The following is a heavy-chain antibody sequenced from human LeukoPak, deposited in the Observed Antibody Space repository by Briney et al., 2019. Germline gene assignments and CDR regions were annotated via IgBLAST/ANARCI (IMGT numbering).Heavy chain of an antibody. CDR2: ISGSGSTT. Sequence: PGGSLRLSCAASGFTFSDYYMSWIRQAPGKGLEWVSYISGSGSTTYYADSVKGRFTISRDNAKNSLYLQVNSLRAEDTAVYFCARDRLGGHDASDIWGQGTTVTVSS. CDR1: GFTFSDYY. D-gene: IGHD3-16*01. J-gene: IGHJ3*02. CDR3: ARDRLGGHDASDI. V-gene: IGHV3-11*01.